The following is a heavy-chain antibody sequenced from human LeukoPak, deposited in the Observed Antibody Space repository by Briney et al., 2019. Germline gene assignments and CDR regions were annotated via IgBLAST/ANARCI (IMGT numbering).Heavy chain of an antibody. Sequence: GGSLRLSCSASGFTFSTYTMHGVRQTPGKGLEYSSAFSDNGGGTYYADSVKGRFAISRDNSKNTLYLQMSSLRAEDTAMYHCVKSPGYRDSSGYYYFDYWGQGTLVTVSS. CDR1: GFTFSTYT. D-gene: IGHD3-22*01. V-gene: IGHV3-64D*09. CDR3: VKSPGYRDSSGYYYFDY. J-gene: IGHJ4*02. CDR2: FSDNGGGT.